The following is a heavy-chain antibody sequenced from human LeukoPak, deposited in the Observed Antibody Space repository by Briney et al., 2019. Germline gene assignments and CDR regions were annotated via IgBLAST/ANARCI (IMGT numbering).Heavy chain of an antibody. Sequence: ASVKVSCKASGYTFTSYDINWVRQATGQGLEWMGWMNPNSGNTGYAQKFQGRVTMTRNTSISTAYMELSSLRPEDTAVYYCARGLETYYYGSGSPVKNDYWGQGTLVTVSS. CDR3: ARGLETYYYGSGSPVKNDY. CDR2: MNPNSGNT. J-gene: IGHJ4*02. D-gene: IGHD3-10*01. CDR1: GYTFTSYD. V-gene: IGHV1-8*01.